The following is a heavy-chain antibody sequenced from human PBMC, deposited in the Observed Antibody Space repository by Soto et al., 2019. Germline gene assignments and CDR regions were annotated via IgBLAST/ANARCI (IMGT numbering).Heavy chain of an antibody. CDR3: ARVWGIAAAGFLYYYYGMDV. V-gene: IGHV1-69*13. Sequence: GASVKVSCKASGGTFSSYAISWVRQAPGQGLEWMGGIIPIFGTANYAQKFQGRVTITADESTSTAYMELSSLRSEDTAVYYCARVWGIAAAGFLYYYYGMDVWGQGATVTVSS. D-gene: IGHD6-13*01. CDR2: IIPIFGTA. CDR1: GGTFSSYA. J-gene: IGHJ6*02.